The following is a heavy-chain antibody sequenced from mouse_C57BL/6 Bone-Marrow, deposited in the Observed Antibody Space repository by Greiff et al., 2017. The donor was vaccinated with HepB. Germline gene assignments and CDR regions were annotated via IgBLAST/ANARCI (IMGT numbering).Heavy chain of an antibody. V-gene: IGHV5-6*02. D-gene: IGHD1-2*01. CDR1: GFTFSSYG. CDR2: ISSGGSYT. CDR3: ARHGRLLRLYYFDY. Sequence: EVKLVESGGDLVKPGGSLKLSCAASGFTFSSYGMSWVRQTPDKRLEWVAIISSGGSYTYYPDSVKGRFTISRDNAKNTLYLQMSSLKSEDTAMYYCARHGRLLRLYYFDYWGQGTTLTVSS. J-gene: IGHJ2*01.